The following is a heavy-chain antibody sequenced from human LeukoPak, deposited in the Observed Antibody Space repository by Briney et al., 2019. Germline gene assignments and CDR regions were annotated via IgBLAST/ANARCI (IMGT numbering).Heavy chain of an antibody. J-gene: IGHJ6*02. V-gene: IGHV3-7*01. CDR3: ARGRWSVHYDSSEGMDV. CDR2: IKQDGSEK. Sequence: GGSLRLSCAASGLSVSGYWLTWVRQAPGKGLEWVANIKQDGSEKNYVDSVKGRFTISRDNSKNTLYLQMNSLRAEDTAVYYCARGRWSVHYDSSEGMDVWGQGTTVTVSS. CDR1: GLSVSGYW. D-gene: IGHD3-22*01.